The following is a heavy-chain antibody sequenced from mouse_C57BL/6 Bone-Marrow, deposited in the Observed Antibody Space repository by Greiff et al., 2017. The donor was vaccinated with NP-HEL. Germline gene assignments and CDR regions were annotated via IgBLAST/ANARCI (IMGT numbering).Heavy chain of an antibody. Sequence: EVKLMESGEGLVKPGGSLKLSCAASGFTFSSYAMSWVRQTPEKRLEWVAYISSGGDYIYYADTVKGRFTISRDNARNTLYLQMSSLKSEDTAMYYCTRDRSLYYYAMDYWGQGTSVTVSS. V-gene: IGHV5-9-1*02. CDR3: TRDRSLYYYAMDY. J-gene: IGHJ4*01. D-gene: IGHD6-5*01. CDR2: ISSGGDYI. CDR1: GFTFSSYA.